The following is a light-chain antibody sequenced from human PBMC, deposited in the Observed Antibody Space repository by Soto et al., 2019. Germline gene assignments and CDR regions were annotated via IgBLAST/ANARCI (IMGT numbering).Light chain of an antibody. CDR1: QSVSSR. V-gene: IGKV3-15*01. CDR3: QQRNIWPPVT. Sequence: EIVLTQSPATLSVSPGERVTLSCRASQSVSSRLAWYHQKPGQSLRLLIYGASTRATGIPARFSGSGSGTDFPLTISSLEPEDSAVYYCQQRNIWPPVTFGQGTRL. J-gene: IGKJ5*01. CDR2: GAS.